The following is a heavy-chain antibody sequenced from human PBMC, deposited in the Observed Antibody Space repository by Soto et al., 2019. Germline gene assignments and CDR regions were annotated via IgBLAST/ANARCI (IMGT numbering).Heavy chain of an antibody. J-gene: IGHJ6*02. CDR3: ARGGYYDSSGSRNYHYYGMDA. CDR1: GYTFNSYG. CDR2: ISQYDDNT. Sequence: QVQLVQSGTEVKKPGASVKVSCKASGYTFNSYGISWVRQAPGQGLEWMGWISQYDDNTNYAQNRQARVTMTTDTSTRTAYTELRSLRSDDTAEYSCARGGYYDSSGSRNYHYYGMDAWGQGTTVTVS. V-gene: IGHV1-18*01. D-gene: IGHD3-22*01.